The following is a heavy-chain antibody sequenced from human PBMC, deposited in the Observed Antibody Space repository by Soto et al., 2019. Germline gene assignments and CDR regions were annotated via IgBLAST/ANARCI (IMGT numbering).Heavy chain of an antibody. V-gene: IGHV4-34*01. Sequence: SETLSLTCAVYGGSFTGYYWSWIRQPPGKGLEWIGEINYSGSTNYNPSLKSRVTISVDTSKNQFSLKLSSVTAADTAVYYCARGDSTVTSPAGGFDYWGQGTLVTVSS. J-gene: IGHJ4*02. CDR3: ARGDSTVTSPAGGFDY. CDR1: GGSFTGYY. D-gene: IGHD4-17*01. CDR2: INYSGST.